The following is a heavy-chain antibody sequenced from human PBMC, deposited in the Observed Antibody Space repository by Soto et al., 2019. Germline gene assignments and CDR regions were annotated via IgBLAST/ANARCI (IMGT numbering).Heavy chain of an antibody. CDR2: VDSDGSDK. CDR3: ARGGLDHAFDI. V-gene: IGHV3-74*01. Sequence: EVHLVESGGGLVQPGGSLRLSCAASEFSFSRYWMHWVRQAPGKGLVWVSRVDSDGSDKIYADSVKGRFTISRDNAKNTLYLQLTGLRDEDTAVYYCARGGLDHAFDIWGQGTMVTVSS. D-gene: IGHD3-16*01. J-gene: IGHJ3*02. CDR1: EFSFSRYW.